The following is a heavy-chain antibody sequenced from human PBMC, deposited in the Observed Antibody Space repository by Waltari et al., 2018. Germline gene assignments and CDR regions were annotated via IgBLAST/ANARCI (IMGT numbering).Heavy chain of an antibody. CDR2: ISSSGTTT. V-gene: IGHV3-48*03. J-gene: IGHJ4*02. D-gene: IGHD6-19*01. CDR3: ARESVAGLYFDY. CDR1: GFTFSSYE. Sequence: EVQLVESGGGLVQDGGSLRLSCAASGFTFSSYEVNWVRQAPGKGLEWVAYISSSGTTTYYADSVKGRFTISRDNSKNTLYLQMNSLRAEDTAVYYCARESVAGLYFDYWGQGTLVTVSS.